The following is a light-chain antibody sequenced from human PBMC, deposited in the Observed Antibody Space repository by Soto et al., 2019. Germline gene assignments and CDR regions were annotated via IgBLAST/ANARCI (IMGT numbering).Light chain of an antibody. CDR1: GCDIGFYNY. J-gene: IGLJ1*01. CDR2: GVA. V-gene: IGLV2-14*01. Sequence: QSSLTHPASVSGPPGQSITISFTGTGCDIGFYNYVSWYQQHPGKAPKLLIYGVANRPSGVSARFSGSKSGSTASLTISGLQAEDEADYYCCSYAHGSIYVFGTGTKVTVL. CDR3: CSYAHGSIYV.